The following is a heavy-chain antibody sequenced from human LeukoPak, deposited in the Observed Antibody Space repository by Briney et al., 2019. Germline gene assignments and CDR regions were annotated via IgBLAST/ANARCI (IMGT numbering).Heavy chain of an antibody. CDR1: GFTFSSYW. Sequence: PGGSLRLSCAASGFTFSSYWMHWVRQAPGKGLVWVSRINSDGSSTSYADSVKGRFTISRDNAKNTLYLQMNSLRAEDTAVYYCALTYYYDSSGYFPLDYWGQGTLVTVSS. CDR3: ALTYYYDSSGYFPLDY. V-gene: IGHV3-74*01. CDR2: INSDGSST. J-gene: IGHJ4*02. D-gene: IGHD3-22*01.